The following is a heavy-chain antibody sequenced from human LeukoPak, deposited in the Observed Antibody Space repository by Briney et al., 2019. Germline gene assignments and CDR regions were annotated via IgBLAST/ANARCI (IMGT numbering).Heavy chain of an antibody. CDR2: ISDSGNT. D-gene: IGHD5-18*01. Sequence: PGGSLRLSCAASGFTLSSYAMSWVRQAPGKGLEWVSAISDSGNTYHADSVKGRFTISRDSSKNTLFLQMNRLRPEDAAVYYCARGLYSYGSSYFDYWGQGTLVTVSS. V-gene: IGHV3-23*01. J-gene: IGHJ4*02. CDR3: ARGLYSYGSSYFDY. CDR1: GFTLSSYA.